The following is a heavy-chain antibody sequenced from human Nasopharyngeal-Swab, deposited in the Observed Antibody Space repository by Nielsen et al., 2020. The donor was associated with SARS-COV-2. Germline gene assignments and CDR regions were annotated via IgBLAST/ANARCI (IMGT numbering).Heavy chain of an antibody. CDR1: GGSISSGSYY. V-gene: IGHV4-61*02. D-gene: IGHD6-6*01. Sequence: SETLSPTCTVSGGSISSGSYYWSWIRQPAGKGLEWIGRIYTSGSTNYNPSLKSRVTISVDTSKNQFSLKLSSVTAADTAMYYCARDGARWDSSSSVYYYYYYMDVWGKGTTVTVSS. CDR2: IYTSGST. J-gene: IGHJ6*03. CDR3: ARDGARWDSSSSVYYYYYYMDV.